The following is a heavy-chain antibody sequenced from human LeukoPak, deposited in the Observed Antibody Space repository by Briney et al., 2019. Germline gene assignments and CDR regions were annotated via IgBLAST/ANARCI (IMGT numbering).Heavy chain of an antibody. J-gene: IGHJ4*02. CDR3: ARGEMIFDF. V-gene: IGHV4-59*11. CDR2: IYYSGST. CDR1: GGSISSPNW. Sequence: SETLSLTCAVSGGSISSPNWWSWVRQPPGKGLEWIGYIYYSGSTNYNPSLKSRVTISVDTSKNQFSLKLSSVTAADTAVYYCARGEMIFDFWGQGTLVTVSS. D-gene: IGHD5-24*01.